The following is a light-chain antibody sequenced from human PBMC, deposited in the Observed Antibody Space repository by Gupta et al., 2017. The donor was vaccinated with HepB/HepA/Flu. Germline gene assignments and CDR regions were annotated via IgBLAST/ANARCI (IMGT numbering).Light chain of an antibody. J-gene: IGLJ2*01. Sequence: SVLTQPPSASGTPGQRFTIHCSGSSSNIGSNPVNWYQQLPGTAPKLLIYSNNQRPSGVPDRFSGSKSGTSASLAISGLQSEDEADYYCAAWDDSLNGLVFGGGTKLTVL. CDR2: SNN. CDR3: AAWDDSLNGLV. CDR1: SSNIGSNP. V-gene: IGLV1-44*01.